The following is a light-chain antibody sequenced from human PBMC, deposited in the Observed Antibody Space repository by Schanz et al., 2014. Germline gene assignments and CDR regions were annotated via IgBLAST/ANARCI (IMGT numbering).Light chain of an antibody. CDR1: SSDIGAHNY. J-gene: IGLJ3*02. Sequence: QSALTQPASVSGSPGQSITIFCTGTSSDIGAHNYVSWYQQHPGKAPKLIVYDVHDRPSGVSYRFSGSKSGYTASLTISGLQVEDGADYYCCSHGGRNKFWVFGGGTKLTVL. V-gene: IGLV2-14*03. CDR3: CSHGGRNKFWV. CDR2: DVH.